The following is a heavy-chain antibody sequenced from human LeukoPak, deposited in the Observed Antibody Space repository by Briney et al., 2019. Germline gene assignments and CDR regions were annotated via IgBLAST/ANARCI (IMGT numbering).Heavy chain of an antibody. CDR3: ARACGGGSCRRNWFDP. CDR1: GGTFSSYA. D-gene: IGHD2-15*01. CDR2: IIPIFGTA. Sequence: ASVKVSCKASGGTFSSYAISWVRQAPGQGLEWMGGIIPIFGTANYAQKFQGRVTITADESTSTAYMELSSLRSEATAVYYCARACGGGSCRRNWFDPWGQGTLVTVSS. J-gene: IGHJ5*02. V-gene: IGHV1-69*13.